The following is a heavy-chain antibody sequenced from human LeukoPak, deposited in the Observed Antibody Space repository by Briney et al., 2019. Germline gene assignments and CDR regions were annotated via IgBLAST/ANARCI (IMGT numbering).Heavy chain of an antibody. V-gene: IGHV3-30*18. J-gene: IGHJ4*02. D-gene: IGHD6-19*01. CDR3: AKNGYSSGWYMYYFDY. CDR1: GFTFSSYG. CDR2: ISYDGSNK. Sequence: PGGSLRPSCAASGFTFSSYGMHWVRQAPGKGLEWVAVISYDGSNKYYADSVKGRFTISRDNSKNTLYLQMNSLRTEDTAVYYCAKNGYSSGWYMYYFDYWGQGALVTVSS.